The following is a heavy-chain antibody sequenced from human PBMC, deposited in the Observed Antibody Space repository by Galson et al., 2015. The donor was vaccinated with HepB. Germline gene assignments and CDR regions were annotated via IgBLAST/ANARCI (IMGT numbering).Heavy chain of an antibody. V-gene: IGHV3-53*05. CDR2: VHRGGNQ. CDR1: GFPASNNY. J-gene: IGHJ6*02. Sequence: SLRLSCAASGFPASNNYMSWVRQAPGKRLEWVSGVHRGGNQYYADSVKGRFTISRDNSKNTLYLQKNSLNTAETAVYYCARDFRYSHGYHHYYYYGMDVWGQGTTVTGSS. D-gene: IGHD5-18*01. CDR3: ARDFRYSHGYHHYYYYGMDV.